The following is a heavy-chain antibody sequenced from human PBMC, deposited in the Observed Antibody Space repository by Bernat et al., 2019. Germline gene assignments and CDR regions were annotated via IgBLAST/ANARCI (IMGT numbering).Heavy chain of an antibody. CDR1: GFTVSSNY. J-gene: IGHJ5*02. CDR2: IYSGGST. D-gene: IGHD2-2*01. CDR3: ARDLTSGGYNWLDP. V-gene: IGHV3-66*01. Sequence: EVQLVESGGGLVQPGGSLRLSCAASGFTVSSNYMSWVRQAPGKGLEWVSVIYSGGSTYYADSVKGRFTISRDNSKNTLYLQMNSLRAEDTAVYYCARDLTSGGYNWLDPWGQGTLVTVSS.